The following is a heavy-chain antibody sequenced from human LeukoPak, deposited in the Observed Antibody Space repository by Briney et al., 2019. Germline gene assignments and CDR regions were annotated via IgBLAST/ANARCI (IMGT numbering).Heavy chain of an antibody. CDR1: GGSISSYY. V-gene: IGHV4-59*01. CDR2: IYYSGST. D-gene: IGHD6-25*01. Sequence: PSETLSLTCTVSGGSISSYYWSWIRQPPGKGLEWIGYIYYSGSTNYNPSLKSRVTISVDTSKNQFSLKLSSVTAADTAVYYCAKDESPRIAADNYWGQGTLVTVSS. J-gene: IGHJ4*02. CDR3: AKDESPRIAADNY.